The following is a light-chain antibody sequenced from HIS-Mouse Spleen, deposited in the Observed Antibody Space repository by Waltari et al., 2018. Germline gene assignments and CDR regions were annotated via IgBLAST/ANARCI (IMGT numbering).Light chain of an antibody. V-gene: IGLV6-57*02. CDR3: QSYDSSNVV. CDR1: SGSIASNY. J-gene: IGLJ2*01. CDR2: EDN. Sequence: NFMLTQPHSVSESPGKTVTISCTGSSGSIASNYVQGYQQRPGSAPTTVIYEDNQRPSGVPDRFSGSIDSSSNSASLTISGPKTEDEADYYCQSYDSSNVVFGGGTKLTVL.